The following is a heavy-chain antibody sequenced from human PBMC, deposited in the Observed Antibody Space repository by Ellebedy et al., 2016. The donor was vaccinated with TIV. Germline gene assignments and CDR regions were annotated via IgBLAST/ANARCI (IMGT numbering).Heavy chain of an antibody. CDR3: AKFDQWLGLFFDY. J-gene: IGHJ4*02. CDR2: ISGSGGST. V-gene: IGHV3-23*01. Sequence: GGSLRLXXAASGFTFSSYAMSWVRQAPGKGLEWVSAISGSGGSTYYADSVKGRFTISRDNSKNTLYLQMKSLRAEDTAVYYCAKFDQWLGLFFDYWGQGTLVTVSS. D-gene: IGHD6-19*01. CDR1: GFTFSSYA.